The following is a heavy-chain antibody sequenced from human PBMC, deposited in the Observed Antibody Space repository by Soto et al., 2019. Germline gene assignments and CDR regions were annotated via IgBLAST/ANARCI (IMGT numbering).Heavy chain of an antibody. CDR1: GYTFSNYG. V-gene: IGHV1-18*01. Sequence: QVQLVQSGAEVKKPGASVTVSCKTSGYTFSNYGINWVRQAPGQGLEWMGWISGYNVNTNYAQTVQGRVTMTRDTSTGIVYMELRSLKSDATAIYYCSRFIMVGGWFDPNYYHGMDVWGQGTTVTVSS. D-gene: IGHD6-19*01. CDR3: SRFIMVGGWFDPNYYHGMDV. CDR2: ISGYNVNT. J-gene: IGHJ6*02.